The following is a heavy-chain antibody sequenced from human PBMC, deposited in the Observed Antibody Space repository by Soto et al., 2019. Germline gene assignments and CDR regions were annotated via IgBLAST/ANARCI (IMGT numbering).Heavy chain of an antibody. Sequence: EVQLVESGGGLVQPGRSLRLSCAASGFTFDDYAMHWVRRVPGKGLEWVSSISWNSNIIGYADSVKGRFTISRDNAKNSLYLRMNSLRAEDTGLYYGAKGGADGVCRGGRCYFDYWGQGTLVTVSS. J-gene: IGHJ4*02. CDR2: ISWNSNII. D-gene: IGHD2-15*01. CDR3: AKGGADGVCRGGRCYFDY. CDR1: GFTFDDYA. V-gene: IGHV3-9*01.